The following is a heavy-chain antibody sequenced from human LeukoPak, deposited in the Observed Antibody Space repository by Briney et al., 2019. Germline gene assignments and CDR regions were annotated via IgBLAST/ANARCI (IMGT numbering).Heavy chain of an antibody. J-gene: IGHJ6*03. D-gene: IGHD7-27*01. CDR3: ARSELGYYYHYMDV. CDR2: IKSKTDGGTT. V-gene: IGHV3-15*01. CDR1: GFTFSNAW. Sequence: GGSLRLSCAASGFTFSNAWMSWVRQAPGKGLEWVGRIKSKTDGGTTDYAAPVKGRFTISRDDSKNTLYLQMNSLRAEDTAVYYCARSELGYYYHYMDVWGKGTTVTVSS.